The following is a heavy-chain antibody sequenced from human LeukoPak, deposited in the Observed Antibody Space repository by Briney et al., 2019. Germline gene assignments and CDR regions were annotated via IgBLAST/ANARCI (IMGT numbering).Heavy chain of an antibody. CDR3: ARDRGQLLRMDV. Sequence: GGPLRLSCAASGFTFSSYAMHWVRQAPGKGLEWVAVISYDGSNKYYADSVKGRFTISRDNSKNTLYLQMNSLRAEDTAVYYCARDRGQLLRMDVWGKGTTVTVSS. D-gene: IGHD2-2*01. J-gene: IGHJ6*04. V-gene: IGHV3-30*04. CDR1: GFTFSSYA. CDR2: ISYDGSNK.